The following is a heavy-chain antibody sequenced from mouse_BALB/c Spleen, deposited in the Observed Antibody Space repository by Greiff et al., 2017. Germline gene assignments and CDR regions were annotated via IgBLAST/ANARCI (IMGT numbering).Heavy chain of an antibody. Sequence: EVQLQQSGAELVRSGASVKLSCTASGFNIKDYYMHWVKQRPEQGLEWIGRIDPANGNTKYDPKFQGKATITADTSSNTAYLQLSSLTSEDTAVYYCARARYFDYWGQGTTLTVSS. CDR3: ARARYFDY. V-gene: IGHV14-3*02. J-gene: IGHJ2*01. CDR2: IDPANGNT. CDR1: GFNIKDYY.